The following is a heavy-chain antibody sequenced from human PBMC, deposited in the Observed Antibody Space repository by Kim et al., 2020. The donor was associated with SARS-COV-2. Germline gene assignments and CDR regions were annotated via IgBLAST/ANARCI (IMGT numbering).Heavy chain of an antibody. J-gene: IGHJ4*02. Sequence: DSVKGRFTISRDNSKNTLYLQMNSLRAEDTAVYYCARVDYGSGSYYPFDYWGQGTLVTVSS. D-gene: IGHD3-10*01. CDR3: ARVDYGSGSYYPFDY. V-gene: IGHV3-23*01.